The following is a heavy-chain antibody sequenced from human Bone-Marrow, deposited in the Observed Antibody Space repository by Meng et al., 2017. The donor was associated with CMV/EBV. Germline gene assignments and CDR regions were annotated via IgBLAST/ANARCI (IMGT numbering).Heavy chain of an antibody. Sequence: GVSLKISCAASGFSFDDYGMSWVRQAPGKGLEWVSGLDWNGGGTGYADSVKGRFTISRDNAKNSLYLQMNSLRAEDTALYLCARGGSSSWRQGVLDYWGQGTLVTVSS. CDR3: ARGGSSSWRQGVLDY. J-gene: IGHJ4*02. CDR2: LDWNGGGT. D-gene: IGHD6-13*01. CDR1: GFSFDDYG. V-gene: IGHV3-20*01.